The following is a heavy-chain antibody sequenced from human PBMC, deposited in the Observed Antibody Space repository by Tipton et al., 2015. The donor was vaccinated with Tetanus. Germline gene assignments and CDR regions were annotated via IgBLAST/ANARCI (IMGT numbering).Heavy chain of an antibody. CDR2: IIPILGIA. J-gene: IGHJ4*02. CDR3: ARDPTRQIVATYRFDY. Sequence: QSGAEVKKPGSSVKVSCKASGGTFSSYAISWVRQAPGQGLEWMGRIIPILGIANYAQKFQGRVTITADKSTSTAYMELSSLRSEDTAVYYCARDPTRQIVATYRFDYWGQGTLVTVSS. D-gene: IGHD5-12*01. V-gene: IGHV1-69*04. CDR1: GGTFSSYA.